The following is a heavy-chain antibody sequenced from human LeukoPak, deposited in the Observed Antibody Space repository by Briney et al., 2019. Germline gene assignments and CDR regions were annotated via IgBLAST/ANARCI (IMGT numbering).Heavy chain of an antibody. CDR3: ARHGTVRNAFDI. Sequence: SETLSLTCTVSGGSISSFYWSWIRQPPGGGLEWMGYTYYTGSTNYNPSLKSRVTMSVDTSKNQFSLRLTSVTAADTAVYYCARHGTVRNAFDIWGQGTMVTVSS. CDR1: GGSISSFY. D-gene: IGHD3-10*01. V-gene: IGHV4-59*08. CDR2: TYYTGST. J-gene: IGHJ3*02.